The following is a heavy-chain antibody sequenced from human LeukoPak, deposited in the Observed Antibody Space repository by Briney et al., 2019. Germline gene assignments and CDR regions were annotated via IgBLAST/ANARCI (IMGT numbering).Heavy chain of an antibody. CDR3: ARAAGATVTTRFFDY. D-gene: IGHD4-17*01. V-gene: IGHV4-59*01. CDR1: GGFFSSYY. J-gene: IGHJ4*02. Sequence: SETLSLTCTVSGGFFSSYYWRWIRQPPGKGLEWVWYIFYSGSTNYNPSLKSRVTISVDTSKNQFSLELTSVTAADTAVYYCARAAGATVTTRFFDYWGRGTLVSVSS. CDR2: IFYSGST.